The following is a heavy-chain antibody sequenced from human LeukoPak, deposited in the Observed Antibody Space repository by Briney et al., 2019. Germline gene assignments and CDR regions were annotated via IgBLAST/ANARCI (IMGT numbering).Heavy chain of an antibody. CDR2: IYFSGST. V-gene: IGHV4-39*07. D-gene: IGHD6-13*01. CDR1: GGSMSGSSDY. CDR3: ARGILAAAGRIWDY. Sequence: SETLSLTCTVSGGSMSGSSDYWVWIRQPPGKPLEWIGSIYFSGSTHYSPSLKSRLTISVDTSKNQFSLQLNSVTAADTAVYYCARGILAAAGRIWDYWGQGTLVTVSS. J-gene: IGHJ4*02.